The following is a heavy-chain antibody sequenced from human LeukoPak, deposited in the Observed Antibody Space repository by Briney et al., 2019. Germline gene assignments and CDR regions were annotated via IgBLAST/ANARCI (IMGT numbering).Heavy chain of an antibody. CDR3: ARDDSPRYYDILTGYRDYYYGMDV. V-gene: IGHV1-69*01. D-gene: IGHD3-9*01. J-gene: IGHJ6*02. Sequence: SVKVSCKASGGTFSSYAISWVRQAPGQGLEWMGGIIPIFGTANYAQKFQGRVTITADESTSTAYMELSSLRSEDTAVYYCARDDSPRYYDILTGYRDYYYGMDVWGQGTTVTVSS. CDR1: GGTFSSYA. CDR2: IIPIFGTA.